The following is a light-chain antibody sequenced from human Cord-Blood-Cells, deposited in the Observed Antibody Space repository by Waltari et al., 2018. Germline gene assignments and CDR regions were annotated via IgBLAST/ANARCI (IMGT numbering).Light chain of an antibody. CDR3: SAYTSSSTLV. Sequence: QSALTQPASVSGSPGQSITISCTGTSSDVGGYNHVSWYQQYPGKAPKLMSYEVSKRPAGFSDRFSCSKSGNTASLTISGLQAEDEADYYCSAYTSSSTLVFGGGTKLTVL. J-gene: IGLJ3*02. V-gene: IGLV2-14*01. CDR1: SSDVGGYNH. CDR2: EVS.